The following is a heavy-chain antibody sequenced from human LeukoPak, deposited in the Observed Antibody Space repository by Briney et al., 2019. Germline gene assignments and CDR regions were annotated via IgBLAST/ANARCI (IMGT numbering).Heavy chain of an antibody. CDR2: INHSGST. CDR3: ARASYGDHGRFDY. J-gene: IGHJ4*02. Sequence: SPSETLSLTCAVYGGSFSGYYWSWIRQPPGKGLEWIGEINHSGSTNYNPSLKSRVTISVDTSKNQFSLKLSSVTAADTAVYYCARASYGDHGRFDYWGQGTLVTVSS. D-gene: IGHD4-17*01. CDR1: GGSFSGYY. V-gene: IGHV4-34*01.